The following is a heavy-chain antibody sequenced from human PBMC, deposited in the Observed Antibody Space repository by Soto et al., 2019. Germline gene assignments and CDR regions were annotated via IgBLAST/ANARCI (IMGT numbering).Heavy chain of an antibody. Sequence: SVKVSCKASGGTFSSYTISWVRQAPGQGLEWMGRIIPILGIANYAQKFQGRVTITADKSTSTAYMELSSLRSEDTAVYYCARYRPKSRGYSYGYNYFDYWGQGTLVTVSS. D-gene: IGHD5-18*01. CDR2: IIPILGIA. J-gene: IGHJ4*02. V-gene: IGHV1-69*02. CDR3: ARYRPKSRGYSYGYNYFDY. CDR1: GGTFSSYT.